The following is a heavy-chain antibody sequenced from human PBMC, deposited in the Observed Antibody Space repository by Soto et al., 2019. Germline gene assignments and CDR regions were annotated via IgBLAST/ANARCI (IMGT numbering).Heavy chain of an antibody. CDR1: GFTFGSYA. CDR3: AKSPYSSGRFNEGY. CDR2: ISGSGGST. V-gene: IGHV3-23*01. Sequence: GGSLRLSCAASGFTFGSYAMSWVRQAPGKGLEWVSAISGSGGSTYYADSVKGRFTISRDNSKNTLYLQMNSLRAEDTAVYYCAKSPYSSGRFNEGYWGQGSLVTVSS. D-gene: IGHD6-19*01. J-gene: IGHJ4*02.